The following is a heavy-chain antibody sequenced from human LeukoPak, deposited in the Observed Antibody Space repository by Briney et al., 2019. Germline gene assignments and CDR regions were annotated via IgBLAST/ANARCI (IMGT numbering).Heavy chain of an antibody. CDR3: ATGCSGGSCPGWFDP. V-gene: IGHV1-24*01. D-gene: IGHD2-15*01. J-gene: IGHJ5*02. Sequence: ASVKVSFKVSGYTLTELSMHWVRQAPGKGLEWMGGFDPEDGETIYAQKFQGRVTMTEDTSTDTAYMELSSLRSEDTAVYYCATGCSGGSCPGWFDPWGQGTLVTVSS. CDR1: GYTLTELS. CDR2: FDPEDGET.